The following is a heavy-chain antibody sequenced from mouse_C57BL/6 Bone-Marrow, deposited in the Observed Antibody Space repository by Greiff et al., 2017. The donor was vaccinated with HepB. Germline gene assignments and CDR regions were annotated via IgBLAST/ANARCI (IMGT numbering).Heavy chain of an antibody. CDR1: GYTFTTYP. J-gene: IGHJ1*03. D-gene: IGHD2-5*01. Sequence: QVQLKESGAELVKPGASVKMSCKASGYTFTTYPIEWMKQNHGKSLEWIGNFHPYNDDTKYNEKFKGKATLTVEKSSSTVYLELSRLTSDDSAVYYCARGDYSNYVWYFDVWGTGTTVTVSS. CDR3: ARGDYSNYVWYFDV. CDR2: FHPYNDDT. V-gene: IGHV1-47*01.